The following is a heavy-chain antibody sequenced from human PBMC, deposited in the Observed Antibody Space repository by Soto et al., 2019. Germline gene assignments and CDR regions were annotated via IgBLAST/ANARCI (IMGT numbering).Heavy chain of an antibody. CDR2: ISSSSSYI. Sequence: EVQLVESGGGLVKPGGSLRLSCAASGFTFSSYSMNWVRQAPGKGLEWVSSISSSSSYIYYADSVKGRFTISRDNAKNSLYLQMNSLRAEDTAVYYCARLEAYCSGGSCSTRYFDYWGQGTLVTVSS. D-gene: IGHD2-15*01. CDR1: GFTFSSYS. CDR3: ARLEAYCSGGSCSTRYFDY. V-gene: IGHV3-21*01. J-gene: IGHJ4*02.